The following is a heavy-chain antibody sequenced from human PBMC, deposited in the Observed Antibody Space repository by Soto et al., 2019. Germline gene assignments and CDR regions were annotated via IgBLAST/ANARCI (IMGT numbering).Heavy chain of an antibody. D-gene: IGHD3-3*02. J-gene: IGHJ4*02. CDR3: AAALPSLAVFDY. V-gene: IGHV1-58*02. CDR2: IVVGSGNT. CDR1: GFTFTSSA. Sequence: ASVKVSCKASGFTFTSSAMQWVRQARGQRLEWIGWIVVGSGNTNYAQKFQERVTITRDMSTSTAYMELSSLRSEDTAVYYCAAALPSLAVFDYWGQGTLVTVSS.